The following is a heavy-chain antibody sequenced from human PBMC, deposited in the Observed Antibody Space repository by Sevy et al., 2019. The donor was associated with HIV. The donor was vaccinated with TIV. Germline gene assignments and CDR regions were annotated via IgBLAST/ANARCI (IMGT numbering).Heavy chain of an antibody. V-gene: IGHV3-21*01. CDR1: GFTFSSYS. D-gene: IGHD3-3*01. CDR2: ISSSSSYI. Sequence: GGSLRLSCAASGFTFSSYSMNWVRQAPGKGLEWVSSISSSSSYIYYADSVKGRFTISRDNAKNSLYLQMNSLRAEDTAMYYCARSGLEWLPLRDAFDIWGQGTMVTVSS. J-gene: IGHJ3*02. CDR3: ARSGLEWLPLRDAFDI.